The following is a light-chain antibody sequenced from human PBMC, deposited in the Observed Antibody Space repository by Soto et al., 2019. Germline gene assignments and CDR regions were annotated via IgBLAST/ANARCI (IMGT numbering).Light chain of an antibody. CDR1: SSDVGGYNY. Sequence: QSALTQPASVSGSPGQSITISCTGTSSDVGGYNYVSWYQQHPGKAPKLMIYDVSSRPSEVSNRFSGSKSGNTASLTISGLQAEDEADYYCGSYTSSSTLEFGGGTKVTVL. J-gene: IGLJ2*01. CDR2: DVS. CDR3: GSYTSSSTLE. V-gene: IGLV2-14*01.